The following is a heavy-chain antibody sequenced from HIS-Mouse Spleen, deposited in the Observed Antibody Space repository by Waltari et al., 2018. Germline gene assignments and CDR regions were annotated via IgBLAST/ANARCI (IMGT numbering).Heavy chain of an antibody. Sequence: EVQLVESGGGLIQPGGSLRLSCAASGFTVSSNYMSWVRQSPGKGREWVSVIYSGGSTYYADSVKGRFTISRDNSKNTLYLQMNSLRAEDTAVYYCARGAGYSGSYYVGYWGQGTLVTVSS. CDR3: ARGAGYSGSYYVGY. CDR1: GFTVSSNY. J-gene: IGHJ4*02. D-gene: IGHD1-26*01. CDR2: IYSGGST. V-gene: IGHV3-53*01.